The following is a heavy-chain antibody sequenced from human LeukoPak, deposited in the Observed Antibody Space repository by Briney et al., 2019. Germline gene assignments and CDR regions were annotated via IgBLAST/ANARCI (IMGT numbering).Heavy chain of an antibody. CDR3: AKGGRRCSGGSCYSAEYYYYGMDV. CDR2: ISGSGGST. J-gene: IGHJ6*02. CDR1: GFTFSSYA. D-gene: IGHD2-15*01. V-gene: IGHV3-23*01. Sequence: GGSLRLSCAASGFTFSSYAMSWVRQAPGKGLEWASAISGSGGSTYYADSVKGRFTISRDNSKNTLYLQMNSLRAEDTAVYYCAKGGRRCSGGSCYSAEYYYYGMDVWGQGTTVTVSS.